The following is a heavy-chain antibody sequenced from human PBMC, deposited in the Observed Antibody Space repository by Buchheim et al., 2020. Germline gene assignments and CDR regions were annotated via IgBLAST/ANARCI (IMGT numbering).Heavy chain of an antibody. V-gene: IGHV4-4*02. CDR3: ARSHSEWFGELFYYYGMDV. CDR2: IYHSGST. CDR1: GGSISSSNW. J-gene: IGHJ6*02. D-gene: IGHD3-10*01. Sequence: QVQLQESGPGLVKPSGTLSLTCAVSGGSISSSNWWSWVRQPPGKGLEWIGEIYHSGSTNYNPSLKIRVTISVDKSKNKFSLKLSSVTAADTAVYYCARSHSEWFGELFYYYGMDVWGQGTT.